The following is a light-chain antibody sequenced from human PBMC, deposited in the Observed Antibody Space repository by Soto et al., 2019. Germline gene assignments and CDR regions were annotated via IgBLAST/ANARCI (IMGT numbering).Light chain of an antibody. CDR1: SSNIGGNS. V-gene: IGLV1-51*01. J-gene: IGLJ1*01. CDR3: GSWDSSLSAYV. Sequence: QSVLTQSPSVSAAPGQKVTISCSGSSSNIGGNSVSWYQQLPGTAPKLLIYDDNKRPSGIPDRFSGSKSGTSATLGITGFQTGDEADYYCGSWDSSLSAYVFXTGTKVTVL. CDR2: DDN.